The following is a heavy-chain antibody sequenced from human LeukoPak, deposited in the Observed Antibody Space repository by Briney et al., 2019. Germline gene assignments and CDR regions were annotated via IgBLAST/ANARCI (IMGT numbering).Heavy chain of an antibody. CDR1: GGSISSGDYY. V-gene: IGHV4-31*03. CDR2: IYYSGST. Sequence: PSQTLSLTCTVSGGSISSGDYYWSWIRQPPGKGLEWIGYIYYSGSTYYNPSLKSRVTISVDTSKNQFSLKLSSVTAADTAVYYCAREGRGYSYGPGDYWGQGTLVTVSS. D-gene: IGHD5-18*01. J-gene: IGHJ4*02. CDR3: AREGRGYSYGPGDY.